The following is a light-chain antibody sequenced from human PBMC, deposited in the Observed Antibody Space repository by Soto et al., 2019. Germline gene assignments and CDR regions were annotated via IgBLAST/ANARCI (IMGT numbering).Light chain of an antibody. V-gene: IGLV2-14*03. CDR1: SSDVGGYNY. CDR2: DVS. CDR3: CSYARSSTHVV. J-gene: IGLJ2*01. Sequence: QSALTQPASVSGSPGQSITISCTGTSSDVGGYNYVSWYQQHPGKAPKLMIYDVSNRPSGVSSRFSGSKSGNTASLTISGLQAEDDADYYCCSYARSSTHVVFGGGTKLTVL.